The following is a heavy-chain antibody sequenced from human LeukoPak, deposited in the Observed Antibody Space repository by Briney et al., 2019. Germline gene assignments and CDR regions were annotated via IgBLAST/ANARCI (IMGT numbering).Heavy chain of an antibody. CDR2: INAGNGNT. CDR3: ARGRMVRGAPPDY. V-gene: IGHV1-3*01. Sequence: VSVKVSCKASGYTFTSYAMHWVRQAPGQRLEWMGWINAGNGNTKYSQKFQGRVTITRDTSASTAYMELSSLRSEDTAVYYCARGRMVRGAPPDYWGQGTLVTVSS. J-gene: IGHJ4*02. CDR1: GYTFTSYA. D-gene: IGHD3-10*01.